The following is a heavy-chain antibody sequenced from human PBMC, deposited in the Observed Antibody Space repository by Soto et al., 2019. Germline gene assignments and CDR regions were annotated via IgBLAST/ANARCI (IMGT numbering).Heavy chain of an antibody. V-gene: IGHV4-34*01. D-gene: IGHD2-15*01. Sequence: NPSETLSLTCAVYGGSFSGYYWSWIRQPPGKXLEWIGEINHSGSTNYNPSLKSRVTISVDTSKNQFSLKLSSVTAADTAVYYCAICSGGNPPQKKTTCYFDYWGQGTLVTVSS. J-gene: IGHJ4*02. CDR2: INHSGST. CDR3: AICSGGNPPQKKTTCYFDY. CDR1: GGSFSGYY.